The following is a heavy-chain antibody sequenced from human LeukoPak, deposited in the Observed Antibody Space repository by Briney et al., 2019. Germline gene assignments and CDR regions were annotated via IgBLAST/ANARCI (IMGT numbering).Heavy chain of an antibody. D-gene: IGHD6-19*01. V-gene: IGHV4-38-2*02. CDR1: GYSISSGYY. Sequence: YPSETLSLTCTVSGYSISSGYYWGWIRQPPGKGLEWIGSIYRSGSTYYNPSLKSRVTISVDTSKNQFSLKLSSVTAADTAVYYCARAYSSGYNDAFDIWGQGTMVTVSS. CDR3: ARAYSSGYNDAFDI. CDR2: IYRSGST. J-gene: IGHJ3*02.